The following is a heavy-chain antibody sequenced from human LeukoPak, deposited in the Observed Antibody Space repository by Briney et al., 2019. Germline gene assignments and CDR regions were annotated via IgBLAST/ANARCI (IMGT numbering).Heavy chain of an antibody. J-gene: IGHJ6*03. CDR1: GYTFTSYY. CDR2: INPSGGST. CDR3: ARERVTLPSDYYMDV. D-gene: IGHD3-16*01. V-gene: IGHV1-46*01. Sequence: ASVKVSCKASGYTFTSYYMHWVRQAPGQGLEWMGIINPSGGSTSYAQKFQGRVTMTRDMSTSTVYMELSSLRSEDMAVYYCARERVTLPSDYYMDVWGKGTTVTVSS.